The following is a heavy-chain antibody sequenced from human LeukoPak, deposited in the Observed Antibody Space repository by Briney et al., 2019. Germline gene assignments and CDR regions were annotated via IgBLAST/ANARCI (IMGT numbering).Heavy chain of an antibody. D-gene: IGHD1-26*01. Sequence: GGSLRLSCAASGFTFSSYAMSWVRQAPGKGLEWVSAISGSGGSTYYADSVKGRFTLYRDNSKNTLYLQMNSLRAEDTAVYYCEYRIIVGATVQLDYWGQGTLVTVSS. CDR2: ISGSGGST. V-gene: IGHV3-23*01. CDR1: GFTFSSYA. J-gene: IGHJ4*02. CDR3: EYRIIVGATVQLDY.